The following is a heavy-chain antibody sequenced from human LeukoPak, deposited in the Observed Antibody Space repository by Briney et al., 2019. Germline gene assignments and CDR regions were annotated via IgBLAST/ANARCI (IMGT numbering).Heavy chain of an antibody. CDR1: GGTFSSYT. CDR2: IIPILGIA. CDR3: ARAEPGYSYGLRDY. D-gene: IGHD5-18*01. J-gene: IGHJ4*02. Sequence: GASVKVSCKASGGTFSSYTISWVRQAPGQGLEWMGRIIPILGIANYAQKFQGRVTITVDESTSTAYMELSSLRSEDTAVYYCARAEPGYSYGLRDYWGQGTLVTVSS. V-gene: IGHV1-69*02.